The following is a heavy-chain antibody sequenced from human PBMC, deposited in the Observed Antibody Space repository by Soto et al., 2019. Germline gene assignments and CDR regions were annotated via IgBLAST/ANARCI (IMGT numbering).Heavy chain of an antibody. CDR3: ARYRREAVAGYTLDN. V-gene: IGHV4-59*01. Sequence: SETLSLTCTVSGGSISSNYWTWIRQPPGKGLEWIGYVYNRGSTNYNPSLKSRVTISEDTSKSQFSLKVNSMTAADTAVYYCARYRREAVAGYTLDNWGQGILVTVSS. D-gene: IGHD6-13*01. CDR1: GGSISSNY. J-gene: IGHJ4*02. CDR2: VYNRGST.